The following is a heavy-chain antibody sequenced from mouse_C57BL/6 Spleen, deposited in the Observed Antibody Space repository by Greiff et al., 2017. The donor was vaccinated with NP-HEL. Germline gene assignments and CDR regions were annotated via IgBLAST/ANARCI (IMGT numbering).Heavy chain of an antibody. CDR1: GYTFTSYW. Sequence: VQLQQPGTELVKPGASVKLSCKASGYTFTSYWMHWVKQRPGQGLEWIGNINPSNGGTNYNEKFKSKATLTVDKSSSTAYMQLSSLTSEDSAVYDCARGDYDGYLPLDYWGQGTTLTVSS. J-gene: IGHJ2*01. CDR3: ARGDYDGYLPLDY. D-gene: IGHD2-3*01. CDR2: INPSNGGT. V-gene: IGHV1-53*01.